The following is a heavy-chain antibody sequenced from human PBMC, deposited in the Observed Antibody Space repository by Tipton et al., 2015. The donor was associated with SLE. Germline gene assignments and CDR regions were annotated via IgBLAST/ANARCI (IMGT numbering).Heavy chain of an antibody. CDR3: AKADGGWFDP. CDR2: VHSTGST. CDR1: GASFSSHY. Sequence: TLSLTCTVSGASFSSHYWTWIRQPPGKGLEGIGYVHSTGSTNYNPSLQSRLTMSVDTSKNQFSLKMTSVTAADTATYFCAKADGGWFDPWGQGTLVIVSS. V-gene: IGHV4-59*11. D-gene: IGHD4-23*01. J-gene: IGHJ5*01.